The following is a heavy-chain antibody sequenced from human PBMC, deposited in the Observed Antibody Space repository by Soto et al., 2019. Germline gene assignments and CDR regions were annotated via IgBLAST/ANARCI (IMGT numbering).Heavy chain of an antibody. V-gene: IGHV4-59*01. D-gene: IGHD3-16*02. J-gene: IGHJ5*02. CDR2: ISNTGTS. Sequence: SETLSLTCSVSGGSITSYYCNWIRQAPGKGLEWIGYISNTGTSYYNPSLRSRVTISADTSKNQFSLKMTSVTAADSAVYFCARDRFTMIVGVIKKAWFDPWGPGILVTVCS. CDR1: GGSITSYY. CDR3: ARDRFTMIVGVIKKAWFDP.